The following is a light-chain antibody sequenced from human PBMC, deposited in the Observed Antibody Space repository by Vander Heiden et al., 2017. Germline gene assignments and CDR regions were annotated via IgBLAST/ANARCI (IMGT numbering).Light chain of an antibody. V-gene: IGLV1-47*02. Sequence: QSVLPQPPSASGTPGQRVTISCSGSSSNIGDNFGYWYQQFPGTAPKLLIHSNNQRPSGVPDRFSGSKSGTSVSLAISGLRSEDEADYYCAAWDDSVSGWVFGGGTKLTVL. CDR3: AAWDDSVSGWV. J-gene: IGLJ3*02. CDR1: SSNIGDNF. CDR2: SNN.